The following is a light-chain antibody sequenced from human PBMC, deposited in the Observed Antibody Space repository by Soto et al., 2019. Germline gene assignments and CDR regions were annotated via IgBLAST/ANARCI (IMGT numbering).Light chain of an antibody. V-gene: IGKV2-30*01. J-gene: IGKJ1*01. Sequence: DGVMTQSPLSLPVTLGQPASISCRSSQSLVYSDGDTYSNWFQQRPRQSPRRLIYKVSNRDSKDPDRFSGSGSRTDFTLKSSRAEAEDVGVYYCMEGTHWPRTFGQGTKVEI. CDR3: MEGTHWPRT. CDR2: KVS. CDR1: QSLVYSDGDTY.